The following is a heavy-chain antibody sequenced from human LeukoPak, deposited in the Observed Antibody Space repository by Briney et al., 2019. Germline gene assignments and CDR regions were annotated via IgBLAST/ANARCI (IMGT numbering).Heavy chain of an antibody. J-gene: IGHJ4*02. CDR2: IYTSGST. Sequence: ASETLSLTCTVSGGSISSGSYYWSWIRQPAGKGLEWIGRIYTSGSTNYNPSLKSRVTISVDTSKNQFSLKLSSVTAADTAVYYCARGKGVVRQAFDYWGQGTLVTVSS. D-gene: IGHD2-15*01. CDR1: GGSISSGSYY. V-gene: IGHV4-61*02. CDR3: ARGKGVVRQAFDY.